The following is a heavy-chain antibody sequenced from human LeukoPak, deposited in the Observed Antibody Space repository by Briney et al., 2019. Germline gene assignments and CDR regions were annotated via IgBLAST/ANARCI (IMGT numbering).Heavy chain of an antibody. Sequence: GGSLRLSCAASGFTFSSYSMNWVRQAPGKGLEWVSSISSSSSYIYYADLVKGRFTISRDNAKNSLYLQMNSLRAEDTAVYYCARLGNSGYDVDYWGQGTLVTVSS. CDR3: ARLGNSGYDVDY. CDR1: GFTFSSYS. V-gene: IGHV3-21*01. D-gene: IGHD5-12*01. J-gene: IGHJ4*02. CDR2: ISSSSSYI.